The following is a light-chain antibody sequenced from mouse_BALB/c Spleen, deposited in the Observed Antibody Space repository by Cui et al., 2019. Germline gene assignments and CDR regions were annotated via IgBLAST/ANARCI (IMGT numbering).Light chain of an antibody. Sequence: DIQLTQSPASLSASVGEPVTITCRASGKINNYLAWYQQKQEKSPQLLVYNAKTLADGVPSRFSGSGSGTQYSLKINSLQPEDFGSYYCQHFWSTPYTFGGGTKLEIK. J-gene: IGKJ2*01. CDR2: NAK. V-gene: IGKV12-41*01. CDR3: QHFWSTPYT. CDR1: GKINNY.